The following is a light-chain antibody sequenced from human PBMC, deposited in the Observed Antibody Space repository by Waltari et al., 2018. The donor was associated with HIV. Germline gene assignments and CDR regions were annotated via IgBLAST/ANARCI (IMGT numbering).Light chain of an antibody. Sequence: SSELTQDPAVSVALGQTVRITCHGDSLRSSYASWYQHKPGQAPVLVIYGKNNRPSGIPDRFSGSSSGNTASLTITGAQAEDEADYYCNSRDSSGNHLVFGGGTKLTVL. CDR3: NSRDSSGNHLV. CDR1: SLRSSY. J-gene: IGLJ2*01. V-gene: IGLV3-19*01. CDR2: GKN.